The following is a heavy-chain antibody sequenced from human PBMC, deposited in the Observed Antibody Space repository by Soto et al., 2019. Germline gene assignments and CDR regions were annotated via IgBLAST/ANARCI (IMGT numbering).Heavy chain of an antibody. CDR2: ISGSGGST. D-gene: IGHD3-22*01. CDR3: AKDRPFDSSGYYSDY. Sequence: PGGSLRLSCAASGFTFSRYAMSLFRQVLGKGLEWVSAISGSGGSTYYADSVKGRFTISRDNSKNTLYLQMNSLRAEDTAVYYCAKDRPFDSSGYYSDYRGQGTLVTVSS. CDR1: GFTFSRYA. J-gene: IGHJ4*02. V-gene: IGHV3-23*01.